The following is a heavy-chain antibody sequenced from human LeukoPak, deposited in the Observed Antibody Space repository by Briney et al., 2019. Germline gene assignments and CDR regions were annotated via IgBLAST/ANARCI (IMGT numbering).Heavy chain of an antibody. Sequence: PGGSLRLSCAASGFTFSSYAMSWVRQAPGKGLEWVSAISGSGGSTYYADSVKGRFTISRDNSKNTLYLQMNSLRAEDTAVYYCAKVGNPSRHHPNNGDVGYFQHWGQGTLVTVSS. V-gene: IGHV3-23*01. CDR2: ISGSGGST. D-gene: IGHD1-20*01. CDR3: AKVGNPSRHHPNNGDVGYFQH. CDR1: GFTFSSYA. J-gene: IGHJ1*01.